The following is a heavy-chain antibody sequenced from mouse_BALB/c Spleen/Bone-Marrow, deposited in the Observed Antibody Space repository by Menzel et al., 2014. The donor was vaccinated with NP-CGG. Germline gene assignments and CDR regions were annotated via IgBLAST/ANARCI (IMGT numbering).Heavy chain of an antibody. CDR1: GFTFSSFV. V-gene: IGHV5-6-5*01. J-gene: IGHJ2*01. Sequence: EVKLVESGGGLVQPGGSLKLSCAASGFTFSSFVMSWVRQTPEKRLEWVASISRGGSMYYSDSVKGRFIISRDNARNILYLQMSSLRSEDTAMYYCARDYYGSSHFDYWGQGSTLTVSS. D-gene: IGHD1-1*01. CDR2: ISRGGSM. CDR3: ARDYYGSSHFDY.